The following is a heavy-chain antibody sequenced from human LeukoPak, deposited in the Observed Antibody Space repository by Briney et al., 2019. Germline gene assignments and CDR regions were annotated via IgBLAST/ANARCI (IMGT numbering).Heavy chain of an antibody. CDR3: ARGDAFSGDY. J-gene: IGHJ4*02. V-gene: IGHV3-7*04. Sequence: GGSLRLSCAASGFTFSTYWMTWVRQAPGKRLDLVANINQDGNKEYYVDSVKGRFTISRDNANNSLYLQMNSLRAEDTAVYYCARGDAFSGDYWGQGTLVTVSS. CDR1: GFTFSTYW. CDR2: INQDGNKE.